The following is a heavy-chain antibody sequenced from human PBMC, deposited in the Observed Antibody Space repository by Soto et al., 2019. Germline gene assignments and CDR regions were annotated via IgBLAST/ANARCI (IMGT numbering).Heavy chain of an antibody. Sequence: GGSLRLSCAASGFIFSSHWMHWVRQAPGKGLVGVSHIGPDGSNIWEADSVQGRFTISRDNARKRLYLQMNSLRDEDTAIYYCVRDNNWSFDYWGQEILVTVSS. D-gene: IGHD1-1*01. CDR1: GFIFSSHW. J-gene: IGHJ4*02. V-gene: IGHV3-74*01. CDR3: VRDNNWSFDY. CDR2: IGPDGSNI.